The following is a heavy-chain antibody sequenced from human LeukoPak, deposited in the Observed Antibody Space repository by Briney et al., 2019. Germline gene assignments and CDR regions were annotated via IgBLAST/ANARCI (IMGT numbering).Heavy chain of an antibody. D-gene: IGHD6-19*01. CDR2: ISSSSSYI. CDR3: ARGAASGWTFFDS. V-gene: IGHV3-21*01. CDR1: ESTFGTYT. J-gene: IGHJ4*02. Sequence: GGSLRLSCAASESTFGTYTMNWVRQAPGKGLEWVSSISSSSSYIYYADSVKGRFTTSRDNAKNLLYLQMNSLRAEGTAVYYCARGAASGWTFFDSWGQGTLVTVSS.